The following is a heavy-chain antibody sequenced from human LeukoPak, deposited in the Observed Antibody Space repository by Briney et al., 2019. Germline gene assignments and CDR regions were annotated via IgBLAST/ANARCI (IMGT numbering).Heavy chain of an antibody. V-gene: IGHV1-2*06. CDR2: INPNSGGT. D-gene: IGHD6-19*01. CDR1: GYTFTGYY. J-gene: IGHJ3*02. Sequence: GSVKVSCKASGYTFTGYYMHWVRQASGQGLEWMGRINPNSGGTNYAQKFQGRVTMTRDTSISTAYMELSRLRSDDTAVYYCAREWLPYAFDIWGQGTMVTVSS. CDR3: AREWLPYAFDI.